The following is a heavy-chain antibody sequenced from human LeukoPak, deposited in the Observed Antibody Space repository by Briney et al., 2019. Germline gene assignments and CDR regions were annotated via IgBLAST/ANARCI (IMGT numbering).Heavy chain of an antibody. CDR3: ARAVYDILTDVSVWFDP. D-gene: IGHD3-9*01. J-gene: IGHJ5*02. CDR1: GFTFSSYA. CDR2: ISGIGGST. V-gene: IGHV3-64*01. Sequence: GGSLRLSCAASGFTFSSYAMHWVRQAPGKGLEYVSAISGIGGSTYYANSVKGRFTISRDNSKNTLYLQMNSLRAEDTAVYYCARAVYDILTDVSVWFDPWGQGTLVTVSS.